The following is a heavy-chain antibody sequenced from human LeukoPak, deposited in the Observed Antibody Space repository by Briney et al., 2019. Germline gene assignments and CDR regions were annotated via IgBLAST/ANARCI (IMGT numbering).Heavy chain of an antibody. CDR1: GYTFTGYY. CDR2: INPNSGGT. D-gene: IGHD6-19*01. J-gene: IGHJ5*02. Sequence: GASVKVPCKASGYTFTGYYMHWVRQAPGQGLEWMGRINPNSGGTNYAQKFQGRVTMTRDTSISTAYMELSRLRSDDTAVYYCAREDSSGWYSNWFDPWGQGTLVTVSS. V-gene: IGHV1-2*06. CDR3: AREDSSGWYSNWFDP.